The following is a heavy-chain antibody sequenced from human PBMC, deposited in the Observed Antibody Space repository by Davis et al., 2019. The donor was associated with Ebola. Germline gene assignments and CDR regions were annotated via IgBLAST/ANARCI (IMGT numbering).Heavy chain of an antibody. J-gene: IGHJ6*02. CDR2: INPSGGST. Sequence: ASVKVSCKASGYTFTSYYMHWVRQAPGQGLEWMGIINPSGGSTSYAQKFQGRVTITRDTSASTAYMELSSLRSEDTAVYYCATGVTVTTFYYYGMDVWGQGTTVTVSS. V-gene: IGHV1-46*01. D-gene: IGHD4-17*01. CDR1: GYTFTSYY. CDR3: ATGVTVTTFYYYGMDV.